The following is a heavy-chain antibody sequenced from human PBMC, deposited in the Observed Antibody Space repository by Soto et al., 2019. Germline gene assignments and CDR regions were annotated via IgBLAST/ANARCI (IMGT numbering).Heavy chain of an antibody. CDR3: ARDNWEDGYNYGRGLDY. Sequence: QVQLVESGGGVVQPGRSLRLSCAASGFTFSSYAMHWVRQAPGKGLEWVAVISYDGSNKHYADSVKGRFTISRDNSKNTLYLQMNSLRAEDTAVYYCARDNWEDGYNYGRGLDYWGQGTLVTVPS. CDR1: GFTFSSYA. J-gene: IGHJ4*02. CDR2: ISYDGSNK. V-gene: IGHV3-30-3*01. D-gene: IGHD5-12*01.